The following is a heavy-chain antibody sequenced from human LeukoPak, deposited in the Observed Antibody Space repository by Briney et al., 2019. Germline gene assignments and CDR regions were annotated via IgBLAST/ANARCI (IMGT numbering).Heavy chain of an antibody. D-gene: IGHD2-8*01. CDR2: IYPGDSDT. V-gene: IGHV5-51*01. Sequence: GESLKISCKGSGYSFTSYWIGWVRQMPGKGLEWMGIIYPGDSDTRYSPSFQGQVTISADKSISTAYLQWSSLKASDTAMYYCARLSNGVLGSNWFGPWGQGTLVTVSS. CDR1: GYSFTSYW. J-gene: IGHJ5*02. CDR3: ARLSNGVLGSNWFGP.